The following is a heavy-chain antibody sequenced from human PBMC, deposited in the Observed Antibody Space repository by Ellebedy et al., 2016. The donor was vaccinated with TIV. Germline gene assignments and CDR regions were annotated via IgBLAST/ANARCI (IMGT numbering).Heavy chain of an antibody. D-gene: IGHD6-19*01. Sequence: GESLKISCAASGFTFNSCAMHWVRQAPGKGLEWVAVISYDGNSKYYTDSVKGRFTISRDNSMTTLYLEMNSLRAEDTGVYYCARDLDKSSGWYGGAAYWGQGTRVTVSS. CDR3: ARDLDKSSGWYGGAAY. CDR2: ISYDGNSK. CDR1: GFTFNSCA. V-gene: IGHV3-30-3*01. J-gene: IGHJ4*02.